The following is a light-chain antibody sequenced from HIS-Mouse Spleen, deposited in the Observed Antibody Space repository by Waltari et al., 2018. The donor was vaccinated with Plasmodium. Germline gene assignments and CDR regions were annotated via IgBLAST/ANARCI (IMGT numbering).Light chain of an antibody. CDR3: QTWGTGMGV. CDR2: LNSDGSH. J-gene: IGLJ2*01. Sequence: QLVLTQSPSASASLGASVKLTCTLSSGHSSYAIAWHQQQPEKGPRYLMKLNSDGSHSQGDGIPDRFSCCSAGAERYLTISSLQSEDEADYYCQTWGTGMGVFGGGTKLTVL. CDR1: SGHSSYA. V-gene: IGLV4-69*01.